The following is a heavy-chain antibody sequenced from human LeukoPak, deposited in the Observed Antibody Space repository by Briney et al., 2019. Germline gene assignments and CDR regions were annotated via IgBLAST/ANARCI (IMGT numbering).Heavy chain of an antibody. CDR2: IYHSGST. D-gene: IGHD6-13*01. CDR3: AGAEPRGIIWFPY. J-gene: IGHJ4*02. CDR1: GASITSNNW. V-gene: IGHV4-4*02. Sequence: PSGTLSLTCAVSGASITSNNWWWVWVRQPPGKGLEWIGEIYHSGSTNYNPSLKSRVTMSVDKSKNQFSLNLTSVTAADTAVYYCAGAEPRGIIWFPYWGQGTLVTVSS.